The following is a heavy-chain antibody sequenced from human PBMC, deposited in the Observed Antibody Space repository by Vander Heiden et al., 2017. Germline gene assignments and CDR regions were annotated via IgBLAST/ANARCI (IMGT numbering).Heavy chain of an antibody. V-gene: IGHV3-30-3*01. J-gene: IGHJ6*02. CDR2: ISYDGSNK. CDR1: GFTFSSYA. CDR3: ARGVPPYGIDV. Sequence: QVQLVESGGGVVQPGRSLRLSVAASGFTFSSYAMHWVRQAPGKGLEWVAVISYDGSNKYYADSVKGRFTISRDNSRNTLYVQMNSLRAEDTAVYYCARGVPPYGIDVWGQGTTVTVSS.